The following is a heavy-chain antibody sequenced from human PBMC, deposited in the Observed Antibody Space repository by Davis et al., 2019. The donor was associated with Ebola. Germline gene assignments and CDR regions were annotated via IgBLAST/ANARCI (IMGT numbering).Heavy chain of an antibody. Sequence: GSLRLSCSASGLTFTKYAMHWVRQAPGKGLEWVAVIWSDGTGKYYADSVKGRFTISRDDSNNTVYLQMNNLRVEDTAVYYCARPSGSFYAGALDYWGQGSLVTVTS. CDR1: GLTFTKYA. D-gene: IGHD1-26*01. CDR2: IWSDGTGK. J-gene: IGHJ4*02. CDR3: ARPSGSFYAGALDY. V-gene: IGHV3-33*03.